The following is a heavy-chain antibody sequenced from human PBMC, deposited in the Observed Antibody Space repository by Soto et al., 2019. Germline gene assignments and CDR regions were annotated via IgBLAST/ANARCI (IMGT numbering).Heavy chain of an antibody. J-gene: IGHJ6*01. D-gene: IGHD6-25*01. CDR2: IYNDGTT. Sequence: EVQLVESGGGLIQPGGYLRLSCKASGLSVRNNYMSWVRQAPGMVLECGSVIYNDGTTYYSDSVNCRFTISRATSKDKLSLQMGSLRAEYSNVKYCVIPSPSARNYGVDVWGQWTTGNVS. CDR1: GLSVRNNY. CDR3: VIPSPSARNYGVDV. V-gene: IGHV3-53*01.